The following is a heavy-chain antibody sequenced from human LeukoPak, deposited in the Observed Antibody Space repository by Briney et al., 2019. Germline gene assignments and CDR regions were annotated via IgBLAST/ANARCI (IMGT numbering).Heavy chain of an antibody. CDR2: IYYSGRT. D-gene: IGHD2-15*01. V-gene: IGHV4-39*07. J-gene: IGHJ6*04. Sequence: SETLSLTCTVSGGSTTSSNYYWGWIRQPPGKGLEWIGSIYYSGRTYYNLSLKSRVTISVDTSKNQFSLKLSSVTAADTAVYYCARVDCSGGSCYHPSNLDVWGKGTTVTVSS. CDR1: GGSTTSSNYY. CDR3: ARVDCSGGSCYHPSNLDV.